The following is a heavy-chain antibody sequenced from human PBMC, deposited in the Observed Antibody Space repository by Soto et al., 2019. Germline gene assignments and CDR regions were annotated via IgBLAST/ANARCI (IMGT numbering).Heavy chain of an antibody. CDR1: GGSFSGYY. D-gene: IGHD3-3*01. V-gene: IGHV4-34*01. CDR2: INHSGST. J-gene: IGHJ4*02. Sequence: SETLSLTCAVYGGSFSGYYWSWIRQPPGKGLEWIGEINHSGSTNYNPSLKSRATISVDTSKNQFSLKLSSVTAAGTAVYYCATEEGYDFWSGYYSSWGQGTRVTVSS. CDR3: ATEEGYDFWSGYYSS.